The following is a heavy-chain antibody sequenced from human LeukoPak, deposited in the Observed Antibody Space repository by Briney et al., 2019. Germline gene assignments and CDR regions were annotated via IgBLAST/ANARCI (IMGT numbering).Heavy chain of an antibody. CDR3: ARGWYSFDY. CDR2: IYYSGST. V-gene: IGHV4-39*01. J-gene: IGHJ4*02. D-gene: IGHD6-19*01. CDR1: GGSIGSSSYY. Sequence: SETLSLTCTVSGGSIGSSSYYWGWIRQPPGKGLEWIGSIYYSGSTYYNPSLKSRVTISVDTSKNQFSLKLSSVTAADTAVFYCARGWYSFDYWGQGTLVTVSS.